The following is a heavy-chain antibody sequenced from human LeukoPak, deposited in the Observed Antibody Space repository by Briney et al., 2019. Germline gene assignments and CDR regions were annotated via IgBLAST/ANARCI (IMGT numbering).Heavy chain of an antibody. J-gene: IGHJ4*02. CDR1: GFTFSTYG. D-gene: IGHD3-22*01. CDR2: ISGSGGST. V-gene: IGHV3-23*01. Sequence: GGSLRLSCAASGFTFSTYGMSWVRQAPGKGLEWVSAISGSGGSTYYADSVKGRFTISRDNSKNTLYLQMNSLRAEDTAVYYCAKASAMIVVVSKHFDYWGQGTLVTVSS. CDR3: AKASAMIVVVSKHFDY.